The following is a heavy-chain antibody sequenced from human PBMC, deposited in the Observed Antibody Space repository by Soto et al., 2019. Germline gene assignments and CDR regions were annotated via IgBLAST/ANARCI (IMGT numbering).Heavy chain of an antibody. J-gene: IGHJ5*02. CDR1: GYTFTSYG. CDR3: ARGSLRVGVPNWFDP. CDR2: ISAYNGNT. Sequence: QVQLVQSGAEVKKPGASVKVSCKASGYTFTSYGISWVRQAPGQGLEWMGWISAYNGNTNYAQKLQGRVTMTTDTSTSTAYTELRSLKSDDTAVYYCARGSLRVGVPNWFDPWGQGTLVTVSS. D-gene: IGHD3-16*01. V-gene: IGHV1-18*01.